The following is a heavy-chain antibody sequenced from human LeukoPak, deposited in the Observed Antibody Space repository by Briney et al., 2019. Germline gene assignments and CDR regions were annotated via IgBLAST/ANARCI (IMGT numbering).Heavy chain of an antibody. CDR1: GYTFTSYS. V-gene: IGHV1-18*01. CDR2: ISAYNGNT. D-gene: IGHD2-2*02. J-gene: IGHJ4*02. CDR3: ARLGDQLLYYYFDY. Sequence: ASVKVSCKASGYTFTSYSISWVRQAPGQGLEWMGWISAYNGNTNYAQKLQGRVTMTTDTSTSTAYMELRSLRSDDTAVYYCARLGDQLLYYYFDYWGQGTLVTVSS.